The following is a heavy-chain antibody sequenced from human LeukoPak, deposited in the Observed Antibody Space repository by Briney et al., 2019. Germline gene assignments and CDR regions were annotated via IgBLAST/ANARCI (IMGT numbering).Heavy chain of an antibody. CDR2: INRSGST. CDR1: GGSFSGYY. Sequence: SETLSLTCAVYGGSFSGYYWSWLRQPPGKGLEWIGEINRSGSTYYNPSLKSRVTISVDTSKNQFSLKLSSVTAADTAVYYCAKTTIFGVASNFDYWGQGTLVTVSS. D-gene: IGHD3-3*01. V-gene: IGHV4-34*01. CDR3: AKTTIFGVASNFDY. J-gene: IGHJ4*02.